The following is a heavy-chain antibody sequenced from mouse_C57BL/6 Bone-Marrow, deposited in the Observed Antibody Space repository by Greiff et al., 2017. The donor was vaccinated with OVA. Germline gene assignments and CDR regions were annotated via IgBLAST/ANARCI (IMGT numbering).Heavy chain of an antibody. CDR1: GYTFTSYW. J-gene: IGHJ2*01. CDR2: IDPSDSYT. V-gene: IGHV1-69*01. CDR3: ARNYDSFDY. Sequence: QVQLKQPGAELVMPGASVKLSYKASGYTFTSYWMHWVKQRPGQGLEWIGEIDPSDSYTNYNQKFKGKSTLTVDKSSSTAYMQLSSLTSEDSAVYYCARNYDSFDYWGQGTTLTVSS. D-gene: IGHD2-4*01.